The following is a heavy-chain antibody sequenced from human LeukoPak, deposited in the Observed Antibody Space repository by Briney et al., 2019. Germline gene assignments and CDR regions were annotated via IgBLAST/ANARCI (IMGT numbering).Heavy chain of an antibody. J-gene: IGHJ4*02. D-gene: IGHD2-15*01. CDR3: AKPRRMMVASLHFDC. V-gene: IGHV3-23*01. CDR2: IVNSGGST. Sequence: GGSLRLSCAASGFTFSTYAMSWVRQAPGKGLEWVSAIVNSGGSTYYADSVKGRFTISRDNSKNTLYLQMSSLSAEDTAVYYCAKPRRMMVASLHFDCWGQGTLVTVSS. CDR1: GFTFSTYA.